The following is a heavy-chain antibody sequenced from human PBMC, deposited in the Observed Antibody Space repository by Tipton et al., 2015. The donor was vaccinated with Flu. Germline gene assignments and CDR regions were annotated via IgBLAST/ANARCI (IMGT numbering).Heavy chain of an antibody. J-gene: IGHJ3*02. D-gene: IGHD3-16*01. CDR3: ARDSPLIPGAFDI. CDR1: GDSISSGGAY. V-gene: IGHV4-31*03. CDR2: IYYSGST. Sequence: TLSLTCTVSGDSISSGGAYWSWIRQHPGKGLEWIGSIYYSGSTYYNPSLQSRVSISLDTSKNQFSLKLKFVTAADTAVYYCARDSPLIPGAFDIWGQGTMVTVSS.